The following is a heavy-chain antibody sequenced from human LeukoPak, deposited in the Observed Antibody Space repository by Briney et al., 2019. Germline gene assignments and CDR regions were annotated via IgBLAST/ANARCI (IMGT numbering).Heavy chain of an antibody. V-gene: IGHV3-20*04. J-gene: IGHJ3*02. Sequence: GGSLRLSCAASGFTFDDYGMSWVRQAPGKGLEWVSGINWNGGSTGYADSVKGRFTISRDNAENSLYLQMNSLRAEDTALYYCAREPYGSGSYGAFDIWGQGTMVTVSS. D-gene: IGHD3-10*01. CDR2: INWNGGST. CDR3: AREPYGSGSYGAFDI. CDR1: GFTFDDYG.